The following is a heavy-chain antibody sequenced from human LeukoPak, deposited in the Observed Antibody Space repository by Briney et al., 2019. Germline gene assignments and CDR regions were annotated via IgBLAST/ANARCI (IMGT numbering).Heavy chain of an antibody. D-gene: IGHD3-10*01. J-gene: IGHJ5*02. Sequence: GGSLRLSCTASGFTFSSYAMSWVRQAPGKGLEWVSAISGSGGSTYYADSVKGRFTISRDNSKNSLYLQMNSLRTEDTALYYCAKEDYGSTQYNWFDPWGQGTLVTVSS. CDR3: AKEDYGSTQYNWFDP. CDR1: GFTFSSYA. CDR2: ISGSGGST. V-gene: IGHV3-23*01.